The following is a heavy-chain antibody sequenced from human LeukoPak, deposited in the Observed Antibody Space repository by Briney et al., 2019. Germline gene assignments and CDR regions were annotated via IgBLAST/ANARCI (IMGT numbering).Heavy chain of an antibody. CDR3: ATLDGRVGAITY. V-gene: IGHV4-4*02. CDR2: IFHDGST. CDR1: SGSIFSSNW. Sequence: SGTPSLTCAVSSGSIFSSNWWSWVRQPPGKGLEWIGQIFHDGSTSYSPSLKSRVTISVDTSKNQFSLKLSSVTAADTAVYYCATLDGRVGAITYWGQGTLVTVSS. D-gene: IGHD1-26*01. J-gene: IGHJ4*02.